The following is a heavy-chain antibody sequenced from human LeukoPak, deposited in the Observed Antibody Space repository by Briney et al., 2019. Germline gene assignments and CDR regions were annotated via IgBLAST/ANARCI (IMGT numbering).Heavy chain of an antibody. CDR2: IYSSGSS. V-gene: IGHV4-4*07. D-gene: IGHD5-18*01. Sequence: SETLSLTCTVSGGSISSYHWSWIRQPAGKGLEWIGRIYSSGSSNYNPSLESRVIISVDTSKNQFSLKVTSVTAADTAVYYCARDSNGYSYGYYDYYYYMDVWGKGTTVTVSS. CDR1: GGSISSYH. CDR3: ARDSNGYSYGYYDYYYYMDV. J-gene: IGHJ6*03.